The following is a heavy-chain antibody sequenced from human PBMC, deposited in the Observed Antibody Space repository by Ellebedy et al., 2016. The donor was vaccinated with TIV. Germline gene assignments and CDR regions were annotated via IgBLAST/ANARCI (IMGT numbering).Heavy chain of an antibody. CDR3: ARDERGIYESGNYGWFNP. CDR1: GFTFSSYG. J-gene: IGHJ5*02. V-gene: IGHV3-30*03. Sequence: GESLKISCAASGFTFSSYGMHWVRQAPGKGLEWVAVISYDGSNKYYADSVKGRFTISRDNSKNTLYLQMNSLRVEDTAIFYCARDERGIYESGNYGWFNPWGQGTLVTVSS. D-gene: IGHD3-10*01. CDR2: ISYDGSNK.